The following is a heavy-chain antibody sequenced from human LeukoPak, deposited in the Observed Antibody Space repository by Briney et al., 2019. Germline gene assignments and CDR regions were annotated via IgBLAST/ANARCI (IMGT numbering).Heavy chain of an antibody. CDR1: GGSFSGYY. V-gene: IGHV4-34*01. J-gene: IGHJ1*01. Sequence: PSETLSLTCAVYGGSFSGYYWSWIRQPPGKGLEWIGEINHSGSTNYNPSLKSRVTISVDTSKNQFSLKLSSVTAADTAVYYCARGAPVYSSGWLPLQHWGQGTLVTVSS. CDR2: INHSGST. CDR3: ARGAPVYSSGWLPLQH. D-gene: IGHD6-13*01.